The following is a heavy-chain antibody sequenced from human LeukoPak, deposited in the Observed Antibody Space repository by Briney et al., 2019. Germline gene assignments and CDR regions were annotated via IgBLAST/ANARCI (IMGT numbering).Heavy chain of an antibody. Sequence: PSETLSLTCAVYGGSFSGYYWSWIRQPPGKGLEWIGEINHSGSTNYNPSLKSRVTISVDTSKNQFSLKLSSVTAADTAVYYCARDLCSSTSCYGALNWFDPWGQGTLVTVSS. D-gene: IGHD2-2*01. V-gene: IGHV4-34*01. CDR1: GGSFSGYY. CDR2: INHSGST. CDR3: ARDLCSSTSCYGALNWFDP. J-gene: IGHJ5*02.